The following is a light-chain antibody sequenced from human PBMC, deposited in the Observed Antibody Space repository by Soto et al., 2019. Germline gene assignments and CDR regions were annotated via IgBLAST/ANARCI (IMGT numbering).Light chain of an antibody. CDR2: RAS. J-gene: IGKJ1*01. Sequence: EIMLTQSPGTLCLSPGERASLSCRASQTISGGYLAWYQHKPGQAPRLLFYRASTRAAGIPDRFRGSGAGTDFTLTISRLEPEDFAVYYCHQYVSSPRTFGQGTKVEI. CDR3: HQYVSSPRT. CDR1: QTISGGY. V-gene: IGKV3-20*01.